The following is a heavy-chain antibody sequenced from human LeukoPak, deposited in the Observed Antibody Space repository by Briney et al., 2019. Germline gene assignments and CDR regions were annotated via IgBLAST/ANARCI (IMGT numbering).Heavy chain of an antibody. Sequence: SETLSLTCTVSGGFISSYYWSWTRQPPGKGLEWIGYIYYSGSTNYNPSLKSRVTISVDTSKNQFSLKLSSVTAADTAVYYCATSITGTTYAFDIWGQGTMVTVSS. CDR3: ATSITGTTYAFDI. CDR2: IYYSGST. CDR1: GGFISSYY. V-gene: IGHV4-59*01. D-gene: IGHD1-7*01. J-gene: IGHJ3*02.